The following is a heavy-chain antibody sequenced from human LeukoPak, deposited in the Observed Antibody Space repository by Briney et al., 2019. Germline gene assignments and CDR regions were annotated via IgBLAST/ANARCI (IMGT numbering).Heavy chain of an antibody. Sequence: SVKVSCKASGGTFSSYAISWVRQAPGQGLEWMGRIIPIFGTANYAQKFQGRVTITADKSTSTAYMELSSLRSEDTAVYYRARVGYDSSGYPQFFDYWGQGTLVTVSS. J-gene: IGHJ4*02. D-gene: IGHD3-22*01. V-gene: IGHV1-69*06. CDR1: GGTFSSYA. CDR3: ARVGYDSSGYPQFFDY. CDR2: IIPIFGTA.